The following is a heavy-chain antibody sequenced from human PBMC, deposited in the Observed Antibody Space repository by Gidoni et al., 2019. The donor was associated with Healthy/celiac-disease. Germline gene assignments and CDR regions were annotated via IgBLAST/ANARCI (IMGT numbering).Heavy chain of an antibody. CDR2: IYPGDSDT. J-gene: IGHJ6*02. CDR1: GYSFTSYW. D-gene: IGHD4-17*01. Sequence: EVQLVQSGAEVKKPGESLKISCKGSGYSFTSYWIGWVRQMPGKGLEWMGIIYPGDSDTRYSPSFQGQVTISADKSISTAYLQWSSLKASDTAMYYCARQAVTTVTTPARMRYYYYGMDVWGQGTTVTVSS. CDR3: ARQAVTTVTTPARMRYYYYGMDV. V-gene: IGHV5-51*01.